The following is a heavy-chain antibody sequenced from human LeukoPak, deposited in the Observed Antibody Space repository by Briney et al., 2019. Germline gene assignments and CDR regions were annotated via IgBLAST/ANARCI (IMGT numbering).Heavy chain of an antibody. CDR2: IYHSGST. CDR3: ARAFKYSSGWYRSLGAFDI. Sequence: SGTLSLTCAVSGGSISSSNWWSWVRQPPGKGLEWIGEIYHSGSTNYNPSLKSRVTISVDKSKNQFSLKLSSVTAADTAVYYCARAFKYSSGWYRSLGAFDIWGQGTMVTVSS. V-gene: IGHV4-4*02. D-gene: IGHD6-19*01. CDR1: GGSISSSNW. J-gene: IGHJ3*02.